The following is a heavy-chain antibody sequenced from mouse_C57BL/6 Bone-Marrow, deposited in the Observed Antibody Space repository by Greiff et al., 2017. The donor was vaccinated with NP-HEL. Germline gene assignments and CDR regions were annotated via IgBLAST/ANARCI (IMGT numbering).Heavy chain of an antibody. CDR1: GYSITSDY. D-gene: IGHD1-1*01. CDR2: ISYSGST. CDR3: ARYYGSSSCLYFDV. Sequence: ESGPGLAKPSPTLTLSCSVTGYSITSDYWNWIRKFPGNKLEYMGYISYSGSTYYNPSLKSRISITRDTSKNQYYLQLKSVTTEDTATYYCARYYGSSSCLYFDVWGTGTTVTVSS. V-gene: IGHV3-8*01. J-gene: IGHJ1*03.